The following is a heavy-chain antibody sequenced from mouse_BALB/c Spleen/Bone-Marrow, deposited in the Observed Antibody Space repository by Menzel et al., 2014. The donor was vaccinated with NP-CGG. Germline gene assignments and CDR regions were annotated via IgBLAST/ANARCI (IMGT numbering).Heavy chain of an antibody. CDR1: GYTFTSYY. J-gene: IGHJ4*01. V-gene: IGHV1S81*02. Sequence: QAQLQQSGAELVKPGASVKLSCKASGYTFTSYYMYWVKQRPGQGLEWIGEINPSNGGTNFNEKFKSKATLTVDKSSSTAYMQLSSLTSEDSAVYYCTRGRRDAMDYWGQGTSVTVSS. CDR3: TRGRRDAMDY. CDR2: INPSNGGT.